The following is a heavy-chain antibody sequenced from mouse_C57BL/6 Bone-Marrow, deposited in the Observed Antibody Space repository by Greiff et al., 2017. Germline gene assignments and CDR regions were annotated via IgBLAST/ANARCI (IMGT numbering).Heavy chain of an antibody. D-gene: IGHD1-1*01. CDR3: ARRHYYGTRYAMDY. V-gene: IGHV1-61*01. CDR2: LYPSDSET. CDR1: GYTFTSYW. J-gene: IGHJ4*01. Sequence: VQLQQPGAELVRPGSSVKLSCKASGYTFTSYWMDWVKQRPGQGLEWIGNLYPSDSETNYNQKFQDKATLTVDKSSSTAYMQLSSLTSEDSAVYYCARRHYYGTRYAMDYWGQGTSVTVSS.